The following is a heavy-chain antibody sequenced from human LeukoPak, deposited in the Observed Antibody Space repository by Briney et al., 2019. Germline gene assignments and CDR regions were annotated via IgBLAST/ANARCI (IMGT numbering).Heavy chain of an antibody. CDR2: IYYSETA. Sequence: SETLSLTCTVSGDSIRSYYWSWIRQPPGKGLEWIGYIYYSETANYNPSLKSRVTISVDTSKNQFSLKLSSVTAADTAVYYCARDPYNGAYSEGYYYYFMDVWGKGTTVTVSS. V-gene: IGHV4-59*12. CDR3: ARDPYNGAYSEGYYYYFMDV. CDR1: GDSIRSYY. D-gene: IGHD1-1*01. J-gene: IGHJ6*03.